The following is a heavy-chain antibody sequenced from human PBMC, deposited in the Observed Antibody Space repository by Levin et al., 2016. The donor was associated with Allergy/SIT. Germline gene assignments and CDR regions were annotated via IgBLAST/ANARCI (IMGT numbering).Heavy chain of an antibody. Sequence: KVSCKGSGYSFTSYWIGWVRQMPGKGLEWMGIIYPGDSDTRYSPSFQGQVTISADKSISTAYLQWSSLKASDTAMYYCARSDYDTETGLDAFDIWGQGTMVTVSS. D-gene: IGHD3-9*01. CDR3: ARSDYDTETGLDAFDI. V-gene: IGHV5-51*01. J-gene: IGHJ3*02. CDR1: GYSFTSYW. CDR2: IYPGDSDT.